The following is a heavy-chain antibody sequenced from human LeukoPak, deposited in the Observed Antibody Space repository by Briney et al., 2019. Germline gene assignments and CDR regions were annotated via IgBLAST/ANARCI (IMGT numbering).Heavy chain of an antibody. CDR3: ARDSGTYRPLDY. CDR2: IIPIFGTA. CDR1: GGTFSSYA. V-gene: IGHV1-69*06. Sequence: ASVKVSCKASGGTFSSYAISWVRQAPGQGLEWMGGIIPIFGTANYAQKFQGRITITADKARSTAYMELRGLTSEDTAAYCCARDSGTYRPLDYWGQGTLVTVSS. J-gene: IGHJ4*02. D-gene: IGHD1-26*01.